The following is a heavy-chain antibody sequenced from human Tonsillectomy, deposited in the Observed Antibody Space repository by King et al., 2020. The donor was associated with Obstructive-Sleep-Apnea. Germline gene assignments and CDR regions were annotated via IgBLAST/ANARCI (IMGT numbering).Heavy chain of an antibody. CDR2: MYYSGNT. V-gene: IGHV4-59*08. CDR3: ARHRGVEDYGGYGDYFDY. D-gene: IGHD5-12*01. Sequence: LQLQESGPGLVKPSETLSLTCTVSGTFITDYYWSWIRQPPGKGLEWIGYMYYSGNTNFKPSPKNRVTISADTSKNHFSLRLSSVTAPDTAVYYCARHRGVEDYGGYGDYFDYWGQGTLVTVSS. CDR1: GTFITDYY. J-gene: IGHJ4*02.